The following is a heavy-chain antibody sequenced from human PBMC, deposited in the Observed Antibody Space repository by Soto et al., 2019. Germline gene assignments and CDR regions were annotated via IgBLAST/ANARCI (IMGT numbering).Heavy chain of an antibody. CDR1: GFTFSIYG. CDR3: AKDVSPYSVGDWFDP. CDR2: ITYDGSET. V-gene: IGHV3-30*18. Sequence: QVQLVESGGGVVQPGRSLRLSCAASGFTFSIYGMHWVRQAPGKGLEWVAFITYDGSETYYADSVKGRFTISRDNSKNTLFVQMNSLRPEDTAVYYCAKDVSPYSVGDWFDPWGQGTLVTVSS. J-gene: IGHJ5*02. D-gene: IGHD3-16*01.